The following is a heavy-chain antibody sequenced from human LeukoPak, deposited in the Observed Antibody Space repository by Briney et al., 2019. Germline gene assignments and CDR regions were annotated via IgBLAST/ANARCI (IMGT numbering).Heavy chain of an antibody. Sequence: GRSLRLSCAASGFTLSSYGMHWARQAPGEGLVGLADIWYDGSNKYYADSVKGRFTISRDNSKITLYLQMNRLRAEETAVYYCARDGEIGVSIAAAGSYHGMDVWGQGTTVTVSS. D-gene: IGHD6-13*01. CDR2: IWYDGSNK. CDR1: GFTLSSYG. J-gene: IGHJ6*02. V-gene: IGHV3-33*01. CDR3: ARDGEIGVSIAAAGSYHGMDV.